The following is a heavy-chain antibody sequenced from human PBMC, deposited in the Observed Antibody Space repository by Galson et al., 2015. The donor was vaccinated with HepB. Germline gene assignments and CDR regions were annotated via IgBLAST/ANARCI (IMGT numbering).Heavy chain of an antibody. Sequence: SLRLSCAASGFTFSSYSMNWVRQAPGKGLEWVSSISSSSSYIYYADSVKGRFTISRDNAKNSLYLQMNSLRAEDTAVYYCARDWYCSSTSCLHAFDIWGQGTMVTVSS. CDR3: ARDWYCSSTSCLHAFDI. CDR2: ISSSSSYI. CDR1: GFTFSSYS. J-gene: IGHJ3*02. V-gene: IGHV3-21*01. D-gene: IGHD2-2*01.